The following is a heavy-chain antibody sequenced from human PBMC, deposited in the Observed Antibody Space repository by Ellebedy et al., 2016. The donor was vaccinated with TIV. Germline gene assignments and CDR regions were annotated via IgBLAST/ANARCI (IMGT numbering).Heavy chain of an antibody. Sequence: AASVKVSCKASGYTFAAYYLHWVRLGPGQGLQWMGWINPNSGATNYAQELHGRATMTRDTSISTAYMELNSLRSEDTAVYYCATGGRLSATRGLNWPFDYWGQGSPVSVS. V-gene: IGHV1-2*02. CDR1: GYTFAAYY. CDR2: INPNSGAT. J-gene: IGHJ4*02. D-gene: IGHD3-10*01. CDR3: ATGGRLSATRGLNWPFDY.